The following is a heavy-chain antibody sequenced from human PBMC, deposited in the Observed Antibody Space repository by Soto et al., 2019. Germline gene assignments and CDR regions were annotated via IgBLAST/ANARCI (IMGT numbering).Heavy chain of an antibody. CDR1: GFTFSNSV. J-gene: IGHJ2*01. CDR3: AKDRSRDPYNLWYVDL. V-gene: IGHV3-33*06. CDR2: IRYDGTDK. D-gene: IGHD1-1*01. Sequence: QVQLVESGGGVVQPGRSLRLSCAASGFTFSNSVMHWVRQAPGKGLEWVALIRYDGTDKFYGDSVKGRFTISRDNSKSTLYLQMNSLRVEDTAMYYCAKDRSRDPYNLWYVDLWGRGTLVTVSS.